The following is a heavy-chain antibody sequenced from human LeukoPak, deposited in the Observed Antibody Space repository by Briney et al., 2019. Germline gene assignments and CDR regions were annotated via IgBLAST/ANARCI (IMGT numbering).Heavy chain of an antibody. J-gene: IGHJ4*02. CDR2: INHSGST. D-gene: IGHD6-19*01. CDR1: GGSFSGYY. CDR3: ARHPRSDSSGWSINFDY. V-gene: IGHV4-34*01. Sequence: SETLSLTCAVYGGSFSGYYWSWIRQPPGKGLEWIGEINHSGSTNCNPSLKSRVTISVDTSKNQFSLKLSSVTAADTAVYYCARHPRSDSSGWSINFDYWGQGTLVTVSS.